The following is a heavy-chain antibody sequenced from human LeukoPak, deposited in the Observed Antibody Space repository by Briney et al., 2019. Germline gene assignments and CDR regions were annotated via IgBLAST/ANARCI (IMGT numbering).Heavy chain of an antibody. CDR2: INIKSGGT. CDR3: ARILSAIEASSYGS. J-gene: IGHJ4*02. V-gene: IGHV1-2*02. CDR1: GYTFTGSY. D-gene: IGHD3-10*01. Sequence: ASVKVSCKASGYTFTGSYMHWVRQAPGQGLEWMGWINIKSGGTNYAQKFQGRVIMTRDTSTNTAYMELSRLTSDDTAVYYCARILSAIEASSYGSWGQGTLVTVSS.